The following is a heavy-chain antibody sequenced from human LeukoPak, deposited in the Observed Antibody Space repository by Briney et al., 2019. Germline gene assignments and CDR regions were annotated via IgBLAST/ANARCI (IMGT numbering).Heavy chain of an antibody. Sequence: GGSLRLSCAASGFTFSSYAMSWVRQAPGKGLEWVSAISGSGGSTYYADSVKGRFTISRDNSKNTLYLQMNSLRAEDTAVYYCAKDLKRSVRWLQLGWGQGTLVTVSS. CDR2: ISGSGGST. J-gene: IGHJ4*02. CDR3: AKDLKRSVRWLQLG. CDR1: GFTFSSYA. D-gene: IGHD5-24*01. V-gene: IGHV3-23*01.